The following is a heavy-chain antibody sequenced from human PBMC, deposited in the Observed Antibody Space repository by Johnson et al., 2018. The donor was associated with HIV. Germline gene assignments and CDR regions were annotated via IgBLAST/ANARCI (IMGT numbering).Heavy chain of an antibody. CDR2: IGTAGDT. V-gene: IGHV3-13*01. Sequence: VQLVESGGGLVQPGRSLRLSCAASGFTLSNYDMHWVRQPTGRGLEWVSAIGTAGDTYYPDSVKGRFTVSRDNSKNAVYLQMNSLGAGDTAVYYCGRESTGAGTAFDIWGQGTMVTVSS. CDR3: GRESTGAGTAFDI. D-gene: IGHD2-8*02. CDR1: GFTLSNYD. J-gene: IGHJ3*02.